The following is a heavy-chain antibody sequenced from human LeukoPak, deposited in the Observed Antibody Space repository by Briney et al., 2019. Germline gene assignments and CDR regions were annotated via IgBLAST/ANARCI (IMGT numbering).Heavy chain of an antibody. Sequence: SETLSLTCTVSGGSISSGTYYWGWFRHPPGKGLEWIASLHYSGSTDYNASLKSRVSISVDTSRNQFSLRLRFLTAADTAVYYCARLGYCSSTSCYADNWGQGTLVTVSS. CDR2: LHYSGST. CDR3: ARLGYCSSTSCYADN. J-gene: IGHJ4*02. D-gene: IGHD2-2*01. V-gene: IGHV4-39*01. CDR1: GGSISSGTYY.